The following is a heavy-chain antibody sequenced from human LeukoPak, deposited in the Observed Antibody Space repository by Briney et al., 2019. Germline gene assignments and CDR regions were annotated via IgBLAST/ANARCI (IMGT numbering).Heavy chain of an antibody. CDR1: GYTFTSYD. D-gene: IGHD6-13*01. Sequence: ASVKVSCKASGYTFTSYDINWVRQATGQGLEWMGWISAYNGNTNYAQKLQGRVTMTTDTSTSTAYMELRSLRSDDTAVYYCARDHQVYQQLVVLDYYYYGMDVWGQGTTVTVSS. J-gene: IGHJ6*02. CDR3: ARDHQVYQQLVVLDYYYYGMDV. V-gene: IGHV1-18*01. CDR2: ISAYNGNT.